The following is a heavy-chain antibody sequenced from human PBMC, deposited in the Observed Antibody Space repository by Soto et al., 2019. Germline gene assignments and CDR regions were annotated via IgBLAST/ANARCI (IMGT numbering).Heavy chain of an antibody. V-gene: IGHV3-53*01. CDR3: AITGAGYYIV. D-gene: IGHD3-3*01. CDR2: IFSADNT. CDR1: GFTVSSNY. J-gene: IGHJ4*02. Sequence: GGSLRLSCAASGFTVSSNYLSWVRQAPGKGLEWVSVIFSADNTHYADSVKGRFTISRDNSKNTVFLQMNSLRAEDTAVYYCAITGAGYYIVWSQGTPVTVSS.